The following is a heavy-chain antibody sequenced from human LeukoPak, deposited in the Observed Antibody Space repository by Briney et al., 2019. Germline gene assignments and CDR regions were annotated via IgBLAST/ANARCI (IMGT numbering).Heavy chain of an antibody. J-gene: IGHJ5*02. CDR3: ARLGVLLPTS. CDR1: GGSISSYY. D-gene: IGHD3-10*01. Sequence: SETLSLTCTVSGGSISSYYWSWIRQPPGKGLEWIGYIYYSGSTNYNPSLKSRVTISVDTSKNQFSLKLSSVTAADTAVYYCARLGVLLPTSWGQGTLVTVSS. V-gene: IGHV4-59*08. CDR2: IYYSGST.